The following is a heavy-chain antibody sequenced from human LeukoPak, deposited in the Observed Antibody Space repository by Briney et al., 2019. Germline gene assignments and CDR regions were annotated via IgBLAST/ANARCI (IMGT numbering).Heavy chain of an antibody. D-gene: IGHD3-10*01. J-gene: IGHJ4*02. CDR2: ISGSGGST. CDR1: GFTFSSYA. V-gene: IGHV3-23*01. Sequence: GGSLRLSCAASGFTFSSYAKSWVRQAPGKGLEWVSAISGSGGSTYYTDSVKGQFTISRDNSKNTLYLQMNSLRAEDTAVYYCAKDWAVWFGEPYFDYWGQGTLVTVSS. CDR3: AKDWAVWFGEPYFDY.